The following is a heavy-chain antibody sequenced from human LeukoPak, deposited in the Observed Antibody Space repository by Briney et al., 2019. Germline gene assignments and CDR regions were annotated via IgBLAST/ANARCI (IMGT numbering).Heavy chain of an antibody. CDR1: GYTFTSYA. J-gene: IGHJ4*02. D-gene: IGHD3-3*01. V-gene: IGHV7-4-1*02. Sequence: ASVKVSCKASGYTFTSYAMNWVRQAPGQGLEWLGWINTNTGNPTYAQGFTGRFVFSLDTSVSTAYLQISSLKAEDTAVYYCARDGGYDFWSGYYSENWGQGTLVTVSS. CDR3: ARDGGYDFWSGYYSEN. CDR2: INTNTGNP.